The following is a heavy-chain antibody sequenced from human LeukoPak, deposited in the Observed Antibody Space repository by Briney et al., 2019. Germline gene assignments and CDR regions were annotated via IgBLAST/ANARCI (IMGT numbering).Heavy chain of an antibody. Sequence: PGGSLRLSCAASGFTFSSNGMHCVRQAPGKGLEWVAVIWYDGSNKYYADSVKGRFTISRDNSKNTLYLQMNSLRAEDTAVYYCARGPWGTLYGMDVWGQGTTVTVSS. CDR2: IWYDGSNK. CDR1: GFTFSSNG. J-gene: IGHJ6*02. D-gene: IGHD3-16*01. V-gene: IGHV3-33*01. CDR3: ARGPWGTLYGMDV.